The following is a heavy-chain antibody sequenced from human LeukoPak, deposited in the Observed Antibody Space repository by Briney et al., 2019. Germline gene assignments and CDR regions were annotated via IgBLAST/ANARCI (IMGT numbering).Heavy chain of an antibody. V-gene: IGHV1-2*02. CDR3: VRETYSSGWGPGY. J-gene: IGHJ4*02. CDR2: INPNSGGT. Sequence: ASVKVSCKASGYTFTGYYMHWVRQAPGQGLEWMGWINPNSGGTNYAQKFQGRVTMTRDTSISTAYMELSRLRSDDTAVYYCVRETYSSGWGPGYWGQGTLVTVSS. D-gene: IGHD6-19*01. CDR1: GYTFTGYY.